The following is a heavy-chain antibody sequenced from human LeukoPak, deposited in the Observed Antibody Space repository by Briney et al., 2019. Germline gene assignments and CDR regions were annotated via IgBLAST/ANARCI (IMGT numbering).Heavy chain of an antibody. Sequence: TSETLSLTCTVSGDSISSSTYYWGWIRQPPGKGLEWIGNIYYSGYTYYNPSLKSRVTISVDTSKNQFSLKLSSVTAADTAVYYCARAFGPRKLSITMVRGARGAFDIWGQGTMVTVSS. D-gene: IGHD3-10*01. CDR3: ARAFGPRKLSITMVRGARGAFDI. J-gene: IGHJ3*02. V-gene: IGHV4-39*07. CDR2: IYYSGYT. CDR1: GDSISSSTYY.